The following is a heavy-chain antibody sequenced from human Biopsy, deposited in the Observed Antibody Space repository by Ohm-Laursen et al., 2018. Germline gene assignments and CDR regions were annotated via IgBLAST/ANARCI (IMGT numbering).Heavy chain of an antibody. CDR1: GGSISSYY. V-gene: IGHV4-59*12. CDR3: ARGDYFDSNGYFWFDP. Sequence: PPGTLSLTCIVSGGSISSYYWSWIRQPPGRGLEWIGYIYYTGSTNYNPSLKSRVTISVDTSKNQFSLKLNSVTAADTAVYYCARGDYFDSNGYFWFDPWGQGTLVTVSS. D-gene: IGHD3-22*01. J-gene: IGHJ5*02. CDR2: IYYTGST.